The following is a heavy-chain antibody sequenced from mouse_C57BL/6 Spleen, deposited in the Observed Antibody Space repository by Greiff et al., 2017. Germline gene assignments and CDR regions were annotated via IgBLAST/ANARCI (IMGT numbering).Heavy chain of an antibody. Sequence: QVQLQQSGPGLVAPSQSLSITCTVSGFSLTSYGVHWVRQPPGKGLEWLVVIWSDGSTTYNSALKSRLSISKDNSKSQVFLKMNSLQTDDTAMYYCARHAYGSSYWYFDVWGTGTTVTVSS. CDR1: GFSLTSYG. V-gene: IGHV2-6-1*01. D-gene: IGHD1-1*01. J-gene: IGHJ1*03. CDR3: ARHAYGSSYWYFDV. CDR2: IWSDGST.